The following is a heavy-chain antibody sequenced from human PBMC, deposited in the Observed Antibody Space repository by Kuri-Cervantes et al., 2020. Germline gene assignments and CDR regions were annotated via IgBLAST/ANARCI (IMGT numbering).Heavy chain of an antibody. V-gene: IGHV3-30-3*01. CDR1: GFTFSSYA. Sequence: GGSLRLSCEASGFTFSSYAMHWFRQAPGKGLEWVAVISYDGSNKSYADSVKGRFTISRDNSKNTLYLQMNSLRDEETAVYYCAREGPPSSGSCFDYWGQGTLVTVSS. CDR3: AREGPPSSGSCFDY. CDR2: ISYDGSNK. J-gene: IGHJ4*02. D-gene: IGHD1-26*01.